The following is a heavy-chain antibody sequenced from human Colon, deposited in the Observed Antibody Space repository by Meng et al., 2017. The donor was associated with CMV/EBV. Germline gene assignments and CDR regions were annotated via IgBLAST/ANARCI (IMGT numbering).Heavy chain of an antibody. V-gene: IGHV3-74*01. J-gene: IGHJ4*02. CDR3: ARAFRGSYYFDY. Sequence: GGSLSLSRAASGFTFSSYWMHCLRQAPGKGLVWVSRINSDGSSTSYAASVKGRFTISRDNAKNPLYLQMNSLRAEDTAVYYCARAFRGSYYFDYWGQGTLVTVSS. D-gene: IGHD1-26*01. CDR2: INSDGSST. CDR1: GFTFSSYW.